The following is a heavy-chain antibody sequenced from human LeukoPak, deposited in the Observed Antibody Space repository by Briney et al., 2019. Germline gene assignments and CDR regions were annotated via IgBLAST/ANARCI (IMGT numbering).Heavy chain of an antibody. J-gene: IGHJ3*02. V-gene: IGHV3-30*19. CDR1: GFTFSDYG. CDR3: ARARSSYGYGDAFDI. D-gene: IGHD5-18*01. Sequence: GGSLRLSCAASGFTFSDYGMHWVRQAPGKGLEWVAVISYDGSSKYYADSVKGRFTISRDNSKNTLYLQMNSLRAEGKAVYYCARARSSYGYGDAFDIWGQGTMVTVSS. CDR2: ISYDGSSK.